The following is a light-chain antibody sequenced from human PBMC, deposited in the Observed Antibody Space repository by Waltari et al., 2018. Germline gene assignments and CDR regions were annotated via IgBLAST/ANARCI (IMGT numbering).Light chain of an antibody. Sequence: EIFLTQSPATLSLAPGERATLPCRASQSVSTFLAWYQQKPGQAPRLLIYHASTRATGVPARFSGSGSGTDFTLTISSLEPEDFGVYYCQQHANWPPLTFGGGTKVEI. J-gene: IGKJ4*01. CDR2: HAS. CDR1: QSVSTF. V-gene: IGKV3-11*01. CDR3: QQHANWPPLT.